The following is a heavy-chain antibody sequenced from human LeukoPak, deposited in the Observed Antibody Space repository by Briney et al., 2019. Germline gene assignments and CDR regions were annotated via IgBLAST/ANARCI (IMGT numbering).Heavy chain of an antibody. J-gene: IGHJ4*02. CDR1: GGTFSSYA. Sequence: ASVKVSCKASGGTFSSYAMSWVRQAPGQGREWMGRIIPILGIANYAQKFQGRVTITADKSTSTAYMELSSLRSHDTAVYYCARVSGSSGYRYWGQGTLLPVSS. CDR2: IIPILGIA. CDR3: ARVSGSSGYRY. V-gene: IGHV1-69*04. D-gene: IGHD3-22*01.